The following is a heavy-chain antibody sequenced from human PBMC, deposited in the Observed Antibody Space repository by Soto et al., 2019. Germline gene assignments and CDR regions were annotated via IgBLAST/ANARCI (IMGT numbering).Heavy chain of an antibody. Sequence: GGSLRLSCVASGFILSGYDMHWVRQATGEGLEWVSAIGTAGDPYYSGSVKGRFTISRGNAENSVYIQMNSLRAGDTDVYYCARAGYASSGYYLYAMDVWGPRTTMTVSS. V-gene: IGHV3-13*05. CDR3: ARAGYASSGYYLYAMDV. J-gene: IGHJ6*02. D-gene: IGHD6-19*01. CDR1: GFILSGYD. CDR2: IGTAGDP.